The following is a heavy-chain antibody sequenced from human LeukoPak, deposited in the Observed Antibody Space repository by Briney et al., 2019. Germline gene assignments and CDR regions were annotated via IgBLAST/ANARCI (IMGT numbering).Heavy chain of an antibody. CDR3: TRGVSGNYGNFDY. J-gene: IGHJ4*02. V-gene: IGHV3-74*01. CDR1: GFTFSSDW. CDR2: IDPAGSST. Sequence: GGSLRLSCAASGFTFSSDWMHWVRHAPGKGLVWVSRIDPAGSSTYFADFVKGRFSVSRDNAKNTVYLQMTSLTAEDTAVYYCTRGVSGNYGNFDYWGQGTLVTVST. D-gene: IGHD1-26*01.